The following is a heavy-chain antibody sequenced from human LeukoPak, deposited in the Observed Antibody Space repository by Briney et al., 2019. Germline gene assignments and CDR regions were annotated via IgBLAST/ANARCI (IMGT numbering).Heavy chain of an antibody. J-gene: IGHJ4*01. V-gene: IGHV3-74*01. CDR1: GFTFSRYW. D-gene: IGHD4-11*01. Sequence: GGSLRLSCAASGFTFSRYWMHWVRQAPGKGLMWVSRINTDGRTITYADSVKGRFTISRDNAKNTLYLQMNSLRAEDTAVYYCVRSAFLTTEFYFDYWGHGTLVTVSS. CDR2: INTDGRTI. CDR3: VRSAFLTTEFYFDY.